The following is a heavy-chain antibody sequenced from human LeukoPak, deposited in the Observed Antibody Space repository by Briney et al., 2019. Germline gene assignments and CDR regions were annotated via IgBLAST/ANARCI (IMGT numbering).Heavy chain of an antibody. Sequence: GGSLRLSCAASGFTVSSNYMSWVRQAPGRGLEWVSVIYSGGSTYYADSVKGRFTISRDNSKNTLYLQMNSLRAEDTAVYYCARDYTVVTMGAFDIWGQGTMVTVSS. CDR3: ARDYTVVTMGAFDI. CDR2: IYSGGST. V-gene: IGHV3-53*01. CDR1: GFTVSSNY. D-gene: IGHD4-23*01. J-gene: IGHJ3*02.